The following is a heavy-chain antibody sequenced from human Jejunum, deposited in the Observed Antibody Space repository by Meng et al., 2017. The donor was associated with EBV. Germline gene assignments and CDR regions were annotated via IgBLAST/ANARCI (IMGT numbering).Heavy chain of an antibody. D-gene: IGHD2/OR15-2a*01. CDR3: AREETGTFNFDY. Sequence: QVQLVQSGAEVKEPXASVKVSCKTSGYTFTNYLTHWVRQAPGQGLEWMGIINPTGTYTEYTRQFQGRVTMTTDRSTNTVYMELNSLRSEDTAVYYCAREETGTFNFDYWGQGTLGTVSS. CDR2: INPTGTYT. CDR1: GYTFTNYL. J-gene: IGHJ4*01. V-gene: IGHV1-46*01.